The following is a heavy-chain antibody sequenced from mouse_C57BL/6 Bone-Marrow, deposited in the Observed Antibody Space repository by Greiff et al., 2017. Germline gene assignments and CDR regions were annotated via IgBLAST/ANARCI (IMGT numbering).Heavy chain of an antibody. CDR2: IDPENGDT. CDR3: TATREAY. Sequence: EVQGVESGAELVRPGASVKLSCTASGFNIKDDYMHWVKQRPEQGLEWIGWIDPENGDTEYASKFQGKATITADTSSNTAYLQLSSLTSEDTAVYYCTATREAYWGQGTLVTVSA. D-gene: IGHD1-2*01. CDR1: GFNIKDDY. V-gene: IGHV14-4*01. J-gene: IGHJ3*01.